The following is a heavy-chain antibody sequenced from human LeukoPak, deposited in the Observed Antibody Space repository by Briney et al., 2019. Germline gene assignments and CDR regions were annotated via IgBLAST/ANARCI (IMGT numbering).Heavy chain of an antibody. CDR2: IYYSGST. CDR3: ARWVSWFGESHYYYYMDV. Sequence: PSETLSLTCTVSGGSISSYYWSWIRQPPGKGLEWIGYIYYSGSTNYNPSLKSRVTISVDTSKNQFSLKLSSVTAADTAVYYCARWVSWFGESHYYYYMDVWGKGTTVTISS. CDR1: GGSISSYY. D-gene: IGHD3-10*01. J-gene: IGHJ6*03. V-gene: IGHV4-59*01.